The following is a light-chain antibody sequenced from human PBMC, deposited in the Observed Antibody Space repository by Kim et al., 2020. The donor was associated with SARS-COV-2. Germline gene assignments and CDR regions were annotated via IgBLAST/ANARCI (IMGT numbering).Light chain of an antibody. CDR3: SSYTSISTWV. V-gene: IGLV2-14*01. J-gene: IGLJ1*01. CDR1: SSDVGGYNY. Sequence: QSALTQPASVSGSPGQSITISCTGTSSDVGGYNYVSWYQQHPGKAPKLMIYDVSKRPSGVSSRFSGSKSGNTASLTISGLQAEDEAAYYCSSYTSISTWVFGTGTKVTVL. CDR2: DVS.